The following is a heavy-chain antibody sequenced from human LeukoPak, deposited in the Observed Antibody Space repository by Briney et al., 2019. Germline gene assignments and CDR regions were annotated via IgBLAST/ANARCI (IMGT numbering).Heavy chain of an antibody. V-gene: IGHV3-74*01. D-gene: IGHD3-10*01. CDR3: ARVTHYFASGSLAIYYFDY. CDR2: INYDGTTT. Sequence: GGSLRLSCAASGFTFNNYWMHWVRQAPGKGLVWVSRINYDGTTTTYADSVKGRFTISRDNAKNTLYLQMNSLRAEDTAVYYCARVTHYFASGSLAIYYFDYRGQGTLVTVSS. CDR1: GFTFNNYW. J-gene: IGHJ4*02.